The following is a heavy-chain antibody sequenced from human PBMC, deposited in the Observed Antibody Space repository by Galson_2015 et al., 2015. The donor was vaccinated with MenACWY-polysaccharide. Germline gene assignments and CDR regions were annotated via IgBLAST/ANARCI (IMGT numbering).Heavy chain of an antibody. Sequence: SVKVSCKASGYTFTSYAMHWVRQAPGQRLEWMGWINAGNGNTKYSQKFQGRVTITRDTSASTAYMELSSLRSEDTAVYYCAGDPPMVRGVSWYYGMDVWGQGTTVTVSS. J-gene: IGHJ6*02. CDR1: GYTFTSYA. CDR2: INAGNGNT. CDR3: AGDPPMVRGVSWYYGMDV. D-gene: IGHD3-10*01. V-gene: IGHV1-3*01.